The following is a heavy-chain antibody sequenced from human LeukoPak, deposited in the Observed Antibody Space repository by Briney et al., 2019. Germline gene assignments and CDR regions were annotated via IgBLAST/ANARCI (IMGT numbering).Heavy chain of an antibody. Sequence: SETLSLTCTVSGGSISSGDYYWSWIRQPPGKGREWIGYIYYSGSTYYNPSLKSRVTISVDTSKNQFSLKLSSVTAADTAVYYCAREDCSSTSCSLSGWFDPWGQGTLVTVSS. CDR1: GGSISSGDYY. J-gene: IGHJ5*02. V-gene: IGHV4-30-4*08. CDR2: IYYSGST. D-gene: IGHD2-2*01. CDR3: AREDCSSTSCSLSGWFDP.